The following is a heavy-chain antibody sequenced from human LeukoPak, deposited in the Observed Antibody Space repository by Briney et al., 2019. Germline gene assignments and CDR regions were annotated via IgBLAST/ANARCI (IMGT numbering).Heavy chain of an antibody. J-gene: IGHJ6*03. V-gene: IGHV1-69*05. CDR3: ARASPYYDFWSGYFHYYNYMDV. D-gene: IGHD3-3*01. CDR1: GGTFSSYA. Sequence: GSSVKVSCKASGGTFSSYAISWVRQAPGQGLEWMGRIIPVFGTANYAQKFQGRVTITTDESTSTAYMELSSLRSEDTAVYYCARASPYYDFWSGYFHYYNYMDVWGKGTTVTVSS. CDR2: IIPVFGTA.